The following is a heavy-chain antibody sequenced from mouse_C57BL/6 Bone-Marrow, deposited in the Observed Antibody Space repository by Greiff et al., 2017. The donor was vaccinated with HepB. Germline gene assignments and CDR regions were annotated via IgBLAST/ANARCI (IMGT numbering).Heavy chain of an antibody. CDR3: TTHLNSNAY. CDR2: IDPENGDT. D-gene: IGHD2-5*01. CDR1: GFNIKDDY. Sequence: VQLKQSGAELVRPGASVKLSCTASGFNIKDDYMHWVKQRPEQGLEWIGWIDPENGDTEYASKFQGKATITADTTSNTAYLQLSSLTSEDTAVYYCTTHLNSNAYWGQGTLVTVSA. V-gene: IGHV14-4*01. J-gene: IGHJ3*01.